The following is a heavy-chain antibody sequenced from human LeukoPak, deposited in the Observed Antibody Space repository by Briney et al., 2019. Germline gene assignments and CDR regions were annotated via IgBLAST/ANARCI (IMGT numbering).Heavy chain of an antibody. CDR2: ISAYNGNT. V-gene: IGHV1-18*01. CDR1: GYTFTSYG. J-gene: IGHJ5*02. Sequence: GASVKVSCKASGYTFTSYGISWVRQAPGQGLEWMGWISAYNGNTNYAQKLQGRVTMTTDTSTSTAYMELRSLRSDDTAVYYCARAFPYCSSTSCYQGGYNWFDPWGQGTLVTVSS. D-gene: IGHD2-2*01. CDR3: ARAFPYCSSTSCYQGGYNWFDP.